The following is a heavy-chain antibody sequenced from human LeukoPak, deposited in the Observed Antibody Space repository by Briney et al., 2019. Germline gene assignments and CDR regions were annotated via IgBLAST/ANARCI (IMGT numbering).Heavy chain of an antibody. CDR1: GFTFSSYA. CDR2: ISNDGRST. V-gene: IGHV3-23*01. Sequence: PGGSLRLSCAASGFTFSSYAMSWVRQAPGKGLEWVSVISNDGRSTYYADSVKGRFTISRDNSKTTVFLQMNSLRAEDTAVYFCAKVLYSGGYSALDFWGQGTLVTVSS. D-gene: IGHD1-26*01. J-gene: IGHJ4*02. CDR3: AKVLYSGGYSALDF.